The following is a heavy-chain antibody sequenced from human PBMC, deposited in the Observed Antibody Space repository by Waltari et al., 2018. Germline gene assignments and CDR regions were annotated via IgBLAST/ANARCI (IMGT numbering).Heavy chain of an antibody. J-gene: IGHJ4*02. V-gene: IGHV1-24*01. D-gene: IGHD3-22*01. CDR3: ATGRAMIYGDWYYFDY. CDR1: GYTLTELS. Sequence: QVQLVQSGAEVKKPGASVKVSCKVSGYTLTELSMHWVRQAPGKGLEWMGGFEPEDGETIYAQKFQGRVTMTEETATDTAYMELSSLRSEDTAVYYCATGRAMIYGDWYYFDYWGQGTLVTVSS. CDR2: FEPEDGET.